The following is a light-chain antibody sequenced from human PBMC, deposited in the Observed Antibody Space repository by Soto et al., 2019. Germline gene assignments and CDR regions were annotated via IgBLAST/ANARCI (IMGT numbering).Light chain of an antibody. CDR1: SSNIGNNW. CDR3: ETWDSSLSAVV. Sequence: QPVLTQPPSVSAAPGRKVTSSCSGSSSNIGNNWVYWYQQLPGTAPKLLIYDNNKRPSGTPDRFSGSRSGTSATLAITELQTGDEADYYCETWDSSLSAVVFGGGTKLTVL. CDR2: DNN. J-gene: IGLJ2*01. V-gene: IGLV1-51*01.